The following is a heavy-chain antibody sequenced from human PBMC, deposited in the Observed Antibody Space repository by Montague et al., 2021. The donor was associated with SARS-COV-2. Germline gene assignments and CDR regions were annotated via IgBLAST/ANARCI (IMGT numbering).Heavy chain of an antibody. CDR1: GGSISGDNYY. Sequence: TRSLTCTVSGGSISGDNYYWTWIRQHPGKGLEWIVYIYYTGSTYYNPSLQSRLRTSLDTSKNQFSLTLTSVTAADTAIYYCARNRGWGSRGAGYIDLWGRGTLVTVSS. V-gene: IGHV4-31*03. CDR2: IYYTGST. D-gene: IGHD7-27*01. J-gene: IGHJ2*01. CDR3: ARNRGWGSRGAGYIDL.